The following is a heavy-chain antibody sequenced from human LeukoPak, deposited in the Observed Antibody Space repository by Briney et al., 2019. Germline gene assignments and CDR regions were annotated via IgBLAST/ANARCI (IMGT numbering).Heavy chain of an antibody. CDR3: AKDIELFMS. J-gene: IGHJ5*02. CDR1: GFTFRSYW. Sequence: PGGSLRLSCAASGFTFRSYWMSWVRQAPGKGLEWVSGLSHGGTRTFYAASVKGRFTISRDDSNSTLFLQMDNLRVKDTATYYCAKDIELFMSWGQGTLVIVSS. CDR2: LSHGGTRT. D-gene: IGHD1-26*01. V-gene: IGHV3-23*01.